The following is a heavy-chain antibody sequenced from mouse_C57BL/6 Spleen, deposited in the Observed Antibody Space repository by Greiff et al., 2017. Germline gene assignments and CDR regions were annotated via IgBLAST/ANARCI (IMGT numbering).Heavy chain of an antibody. CDR2: IYPGGGDT. Sequence: VQVVESGPELVKPGASVKISCKASGYAFSSSWMNWVKQRPGKGLEWIGRIYPGGGDTNYNGKFKGKATLSADNSTSTAYMQLSSLTSEDSAVYYCARERIIGPYAMDYWGQGTSVTVSS. CDR1: GYAFSSSW. D-gene: IGHD2-14*01. V-gene: IGHV1-82*01. J-gene: IGHJ4*01. CDR3: ARERIIGPYAMDY.